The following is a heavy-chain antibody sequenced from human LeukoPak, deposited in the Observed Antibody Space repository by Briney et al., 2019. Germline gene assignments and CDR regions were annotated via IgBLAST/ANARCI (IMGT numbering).Heavy chain of an antibody. CDR2: MNADENEK. D-gene: IGHD3-10*01. CDR3: AGGVGWHFAL. V-gene: IGHV3-7*01. J-gene: IGHJ2*01. Sequence: GGSLRLSCAASGFIVSIYCVMCVREASGKGLEWVATMNADENEKLSAGSMEGRFTISRANGKYALYLQMDSLRIDDTAVYYWAGGVGWHFALWGRGTLVTVSS. CDR1: GFIVSIYC.